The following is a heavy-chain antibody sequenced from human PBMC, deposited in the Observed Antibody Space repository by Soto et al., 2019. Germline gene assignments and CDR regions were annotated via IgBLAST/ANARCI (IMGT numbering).Heavy chain of an antibody. CDR1: GFTFRYYG. CDR2: ISYDGSNK. Sequence: GGSLRLSCAASGFTFRYYGMHWVRQAPGKGLEWVALISYDGSNKYYADSVKGRFTISRDNSKNTLYLQMSSLRPEDTAVFYCAKDRYSYGSVNYTMDVWGQGTTVTVSS. J-gene: IGHJ6*02. D-gene: IGHD5-18*01. V-gene: IGHV3-30*18. CDR3: AKDRYSYGSVNYTMDV.